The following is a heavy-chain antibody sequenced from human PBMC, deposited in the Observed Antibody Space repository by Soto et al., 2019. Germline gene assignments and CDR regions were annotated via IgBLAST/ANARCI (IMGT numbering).Heavy chain of an antibody. CDR1: GFTFSNYW. V-gene: IGHV3-74*01. Sequence: GGSLRLSCAASGFTFSNYWMNWVRQAPGKGLVWVSRINSDGTTTRHADSVKGRFTISRDNAKNTLYLQMNSLRAEDTAVYHCAMYSRSSSGYYYYMDVWGKGTTVTVSS. D-gene: IGHD6-6*01. CDR3: AMYSRSSSGYYYYMDV. CDR2: INSDGTTT. J-gene: IGHJ6*03.